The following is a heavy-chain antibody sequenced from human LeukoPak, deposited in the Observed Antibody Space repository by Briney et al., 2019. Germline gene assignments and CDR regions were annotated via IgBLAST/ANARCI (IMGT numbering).Heavy chain of an antibody. D-gene: IGHD2-2*03. CDR3: ATGSGSATSCSRYLDY. Sequence: PGGSLRLSCAASGFTFSNYDMRWVRQAPGKGLEWVAFIRNDGSNEYYADSVKGRFTVSRVNSQNTQYLQMNSLRPEDTALYYCATGSGSATSCSRYLDYWGQGTLVTVSS. CDR1: GFTFSNYD. CDR2: IRNDGSNE. J-gene: IGHJ4*02. V-gene: IGHV3-30*02.